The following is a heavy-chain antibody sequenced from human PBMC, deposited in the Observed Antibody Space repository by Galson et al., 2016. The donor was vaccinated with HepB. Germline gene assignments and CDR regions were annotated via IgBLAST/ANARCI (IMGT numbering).Heavy chain of an antibody. Sequence: SVKVSCKASGGTFSSCAISWVRQAPGQGLEWMGGIIPIFGTANYAQKFQGRVTITADESTSTAYMELSSLRSEDTAVYYCAGYDSSGYYENYYYYGMDVWGQGTTVTVSS. CDR2: IIPIFGTA. CDR1: GGTFSSCA. D-gene: IGHD3-22*01. CDR3: AGYDSSGYYENYYYYGMDV. V-gene: IGHV1-69*13. J-gene: IGHJ6*02.